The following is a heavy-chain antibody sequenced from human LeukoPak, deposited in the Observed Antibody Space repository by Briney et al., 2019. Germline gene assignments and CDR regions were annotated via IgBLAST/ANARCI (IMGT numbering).Heavy chain of an antibody. CDR1: GFTFSSYS. Sequence: GGALRLSCAASGFTFSSYSMNWVRQAPGKGLEWVSSISSSNTYIYYAESVKGRFTISRDNAKNSLYLQMNSLRAEDTAVYYCARDPLGRAADYWGQGSLVTVSS. V-gene: IGHV3-21*01. CDR3: ARDPLGRAADY. D-gene: IGHD7-27*01. CDR2: ISSSNTYI. J-gene: IGHJ4*02.